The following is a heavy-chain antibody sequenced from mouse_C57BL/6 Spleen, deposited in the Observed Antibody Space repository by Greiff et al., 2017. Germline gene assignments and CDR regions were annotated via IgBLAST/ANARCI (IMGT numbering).Heavy chain of an antibody. D-gene: IGHD2-2*01. J-gene: IGHJ2*01. CDR1: GYAFSSSW. CDR3: ASPLYGYDGTGFDY. V-gene: IGHV1-82*01. CDR2: IYPGDGDT. Sequence: VQLQQSGPELVKPGASVKISCKASGYAFSSSWMNWVKQRPGKGLEWIGRIYPGDGDTNYNGKFKGKATLTADKSSSTAYMQLSSLTSEDSAVYFCASPLYGYDGTGFDYWGQGTTLTVSS.